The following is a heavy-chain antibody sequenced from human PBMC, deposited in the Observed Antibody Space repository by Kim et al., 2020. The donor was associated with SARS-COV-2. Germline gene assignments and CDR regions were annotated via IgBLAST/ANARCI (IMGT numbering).Heavy chain of an antibody. CDR3: ARAMGSSWYSPRPLDY. V-gene: IGHV3-30*04. CDR1: GFTFSSYA. J-gene: IGHJ4*01. Sequence: GGSLRLSCAASGFTFSSYAMHWVRQAPGKGLEWVAVISYDGSNKYYADSVKGRFTISRDNSKNTLYLQMNSLRAEDTAVYYCARAMGSSWYSPRPLDYWG. D-gene: IGHD6-13*01. CDR2: ISYDGSNK.